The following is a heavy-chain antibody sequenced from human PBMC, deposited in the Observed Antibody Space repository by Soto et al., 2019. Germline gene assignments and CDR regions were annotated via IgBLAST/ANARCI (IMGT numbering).Heavy chain of an antibody. J-gene: IGHJ6*03. V-gene: IGHV3-74*01. D-gene: IGHD2-2*01. CDR3: GRVPAASHYYYYMDV. CDR1: GFTFRSYW. CDR2: INSDGSSI. Sequence: EVQLVESGGGLVQPGGSLRLSCAASGFTFRSYWMHWVRQAPGKGLVWVSRINSDGSSISYADSVKGRFTISRDNAKNKLYLQLNSLRAEDTAVYYCGRVPAASHYYYYMDVWGKGTTVTVSS.